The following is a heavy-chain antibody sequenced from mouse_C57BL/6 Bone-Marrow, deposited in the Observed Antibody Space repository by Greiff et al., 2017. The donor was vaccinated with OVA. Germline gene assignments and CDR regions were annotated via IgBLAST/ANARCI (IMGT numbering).Heavy chain of an antibody. Sequence: VQLQQSGPVLVKPGASVKMSCKASGYTFTDYYMNWVKQSHGKSLEWIGVINPYNGGTSYNQKFKGKATLTVDKSSSTAYMELNSLTSEDSAVYYCARSGDYYGSSYGDYAMDYWGQGTSVTVSS. J-gene: IGHJ4*01. CDR3: ARSGDYYGSSYGDYAMDY. CDR2: INPYNGGT. CDR1: GYTFTDYY. V-gene: IGHV1-19*01. D-gene: IGHD1-1*01.